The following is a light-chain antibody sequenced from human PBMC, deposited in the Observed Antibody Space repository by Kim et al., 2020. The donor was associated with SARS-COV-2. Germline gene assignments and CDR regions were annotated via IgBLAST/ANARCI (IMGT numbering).Light chain of an antibody. CDR3: SSYTSSSTLV. CDR1: SSDVGGYNY. V-gene: IGLV2-14*04. CDR2: DVS. J-gene: IGLJ2*01. Sequence: GQSITISCTGTSSDVGGYNYVSWYQQHPGKAPKLMIYDVSKRPSGVSNRFSGSKSGNTASLTISGLQAEDEADYYCSSYTSSSTLVFGGGTKLTV.